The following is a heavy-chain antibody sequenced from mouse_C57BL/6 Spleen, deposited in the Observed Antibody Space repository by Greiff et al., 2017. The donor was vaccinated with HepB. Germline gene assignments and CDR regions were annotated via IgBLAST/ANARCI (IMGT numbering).Heavy chain of an antibody. Sequence: EVKLMESGGGLVKPGGSLKLSCAASGFTFSSYAMSWVRQTPEKRLEWVATISDGGSYTYYPDNVKGRFTISRDNAKNNLYLQMSHLKSEDTAMYYCARGVYYGSSYDFDYWGQSTTLTVSS. CDR2: ISDGGSYT. CDR1: GFTFSSYA. D-gene: IGHD1-1*01. CDR3: ARGVYYGSSYDFDY. J-gene: IGHJ2*01. V-gene: IGHV5-4*03.